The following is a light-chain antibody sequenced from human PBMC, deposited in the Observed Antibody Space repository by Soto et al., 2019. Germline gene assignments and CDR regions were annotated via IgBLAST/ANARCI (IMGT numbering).Light chain of an antibody. Sequence: EIVLKQSPATLSLSPGERATLSCRASQSVGSYLAWYQHKPGQAPRLLISGAFNRATDIPARFSGSGSGTDFTVTISSLEPEDFAVYCCQQRSRWPLTLGGGTKVEIK. CDR1: QSVGSY. CDR3: QQRSRWPLT. J-gene: IGKJ4*01. V-gene: IGKV3-11*01. CDR2: GAF.